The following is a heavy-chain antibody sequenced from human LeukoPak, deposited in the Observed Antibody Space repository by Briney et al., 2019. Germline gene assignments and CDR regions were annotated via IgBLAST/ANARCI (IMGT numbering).Heavy chain of an antibody. CDR1: GFTLSNYV. Sequence: GGSLRVSCVASGFTLSNYVLIWVRQAPGRGLERVSAITGSGGTTSYADSVKGRFTISRDNSKNTLYLQMNSLRAEDAAVYYCAKDREVSAARVYDYWGQGTLVTVSS. D-gene: IGHD2-2*01. CDR2: ITGSGGTT. V-gene: IGHV3-23*01. J-gene: IGHJ4*02. CDR3: AKDREVSAARVYDY.